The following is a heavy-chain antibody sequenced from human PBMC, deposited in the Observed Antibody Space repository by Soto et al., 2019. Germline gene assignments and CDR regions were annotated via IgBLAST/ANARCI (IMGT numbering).Heavy chain of an antibody. D-gene: IGHD2-2*01. V-gene: IGHV3-30*18. CDR3: AKDQRRIVVVPAAMRDAYFDY. J-gene: IGHJ4*02. Sequence: PGGSLRLSCAASVFTFSSYGVHVVRQAPGKGLEWVAVISYDGSNKYYADSVKGRFTISRDNSKNTLYLQMNSLRAEDTAVYYCAKDQRRIVVVPAAMRDAYFDYWGQGTLVTVSS. CDR2: ISYDGSNK. CDR1: VFTFSSYG.